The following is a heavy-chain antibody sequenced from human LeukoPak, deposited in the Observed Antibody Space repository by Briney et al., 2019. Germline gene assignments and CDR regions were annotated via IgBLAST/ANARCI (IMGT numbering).Heavy chain of an antibody. V-gene: IGHV4-4*09. CDR1: GGSITSYY. Sequence: SETLSLTCTVSGGSITSYYWSWIRQPPGKGLEWIGYIYASGSTYYNPSLKSRVTISVDTSKNQFSLKLSSVTAADTAVYYCARGHSSGWYYIDNWGQGTLVTVSS. D-gene: IGHD6-19*01. CDR3: ARGHSSGWYYIDN. CDR2: IYASGST. J-gene: IGHJ4*02.